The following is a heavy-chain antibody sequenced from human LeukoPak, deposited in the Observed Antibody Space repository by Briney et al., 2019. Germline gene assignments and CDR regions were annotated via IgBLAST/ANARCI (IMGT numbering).Heavy chain of an antibody. Sequence: GGSLRLSCAASGFTFSSYGMHWVRQAPGKGLEWVAVISYDGSNKYYADSVKGRFTISRDNSKNTLYLQMNSLRAEDTAVYYCAKGDDSSGYYYYYYGMDVWGQGTTVTVS. CDR3: AKGDDSSGYYYYYYGMDV. V-gene: IGHV3-30*18. J-gene: IGHJ6*02. CDR2: ISYDGSNK. D-gene: IGHD3-22*01. CDR1: GFTFSSYG.